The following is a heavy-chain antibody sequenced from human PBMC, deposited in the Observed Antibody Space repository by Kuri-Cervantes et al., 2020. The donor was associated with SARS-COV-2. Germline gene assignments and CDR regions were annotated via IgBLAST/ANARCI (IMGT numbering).Heavy chain of an antibody. Sequence: ASVKVSCKASGGTFSSYAISWVRQAPGQGLEWMGWMNPNSGNTGYAQKFQGRVTMTRNTSISTAYMELSSLRSEDTAVYYCARARQGSSWYPYWFDPWGQGTLVTVSS. V-gene: IGHV1-8*02. CDR1: GGTFSSYA. J-gene: IGHJ5*02. CDR3: ARARQGSSWYPYWFDP. CDR2: MNPNSGNT. D-gene: IGHD6-13*01.